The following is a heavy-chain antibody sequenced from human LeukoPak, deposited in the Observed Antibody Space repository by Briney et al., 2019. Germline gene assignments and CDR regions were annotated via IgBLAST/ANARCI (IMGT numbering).Heavy chain of an antibody. J-gene: IGHJ4*02. CDR2: ISGSGGST. Sequence: PGGSLRLSCAASGFTFSDYYMSWVRQAPGKGLEWVSAISGSGGSTYYADSVKGRFTISRDNSKNTLYLQMNSLRAEDTAVYYCAKDLGRFLEWLLLDYWGQGTLVTVSS. CDR1: GFTFSDYY. D-gene: IGHD3-3*01. V-gene: IGHV3-23*01. CDR3: AKDLGRFLEWLLLDY.